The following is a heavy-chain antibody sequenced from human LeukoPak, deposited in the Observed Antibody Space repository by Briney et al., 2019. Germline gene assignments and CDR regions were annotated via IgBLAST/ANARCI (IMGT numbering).Heavy chain of an antibody. D-gene: IGHD1-1*01. CDR3: ARKTGKPRYGMDV. V-gene: IGHV3-23*01. CDR2: IRDSGGTA. Sequence: GGSLRLSCAASGFSFASYSMSWVRQAPGKGLQWVSGIRDSGGTADYADSVRGRFTIYRDNSKNTLYLQMNSLRVDDTAVYYCARKTGKPRYGMDVWGQGTTVTVSS. CDR1: GFSFASYS. J-gene: IGHJ6*02.